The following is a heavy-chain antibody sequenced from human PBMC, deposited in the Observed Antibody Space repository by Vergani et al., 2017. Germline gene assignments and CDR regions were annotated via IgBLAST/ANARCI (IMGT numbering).Heavy chain of an antibody. V-gene: IGHV4-30-2*03. CDR1: GDAISRDTYS. Sequence: QLQLQESDSRLVNPSQTLSLTCTLSGDAISRDTYSWNWVRQPPGKPLEWIGSVYYSGTTYYNPSLKGRVTISVDTSKNQFSLEVTSVTAADTAIYFCARTESFILRYFHWALWGQGTLVTVSS. CDR2: VYYSGTT. D-gene: IGHD3-9*01. J-gene: IGHJ4*02. CDR3: ARTESFILRYFHWAL.